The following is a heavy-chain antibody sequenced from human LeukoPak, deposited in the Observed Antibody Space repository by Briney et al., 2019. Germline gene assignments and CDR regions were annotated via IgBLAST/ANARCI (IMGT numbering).Heavy chain of an antibody. CDR1: GGTFSSYA. CDR3: ASSGVY. CDR2: IIPIFGTA. Sequence: GASVKVPCKASGGTFSSYAISWMRQAPGQGLEWMGGIIPIFGTANYAQKFQGRVTITTDESTSTAYMELSSLRSEDTAVYYCASSGVYWGQGTLVTVSS. D-gene: IGHD1-26*01. V-gene: IGHV1-69*05. J-gene: IGHJ4*02.